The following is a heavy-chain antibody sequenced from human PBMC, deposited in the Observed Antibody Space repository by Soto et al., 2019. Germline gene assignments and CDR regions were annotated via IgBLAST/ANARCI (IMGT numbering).Heavy chain of an antibody. Sequence: LTLSCAASGFTFSSYSMNWVRQAPGKGLEWVSSISSSSSYIYYADSVKGRFTISRDNAKNSLYLQMNSLRAEDTAVYYCARDQVYCTNGVCYTSENYYYYYGMDVWGQGTTVTVSS. CDR3: ARDQVYCTNGVCYTSENYYYYYGMDV. CDR1: GFTFSSYS. D-gene: IGHD2-8*01. V-gene: IGHV3-21*01. J-gene: IGHJ6*02. CDR2: ISSSSSYI.